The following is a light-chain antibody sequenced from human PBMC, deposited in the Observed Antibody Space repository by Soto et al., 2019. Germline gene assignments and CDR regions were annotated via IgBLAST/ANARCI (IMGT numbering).Light chain of an antibody. CDR3: ATWDTSLSAVV. V-gene: IGLV1-51*01. CDR1: RSNIGNNY. CDR2: NTD. J-gene: IGLJ3*02. Sequence: QSVLTQPPSVSAAPGQKVTISCSGSRSNIGNNYLSWYQHLPGTAPKLLIYNTDQRPSGIPDRFSASRSATSATLDITGLQTGDEADYFCATWDTSLSAVVCGGGTKVTVL.